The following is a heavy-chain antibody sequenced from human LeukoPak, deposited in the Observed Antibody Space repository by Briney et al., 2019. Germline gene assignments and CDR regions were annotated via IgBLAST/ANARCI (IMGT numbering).Heavy chain of an antibody. J-gene: IGHJ4*02. D-gene: IGHD3-22*01. Sequence: ASVKVSCKASGYTFTGYYMHWVRQAPGQGLEWMGWISAYNGNTNYAQKLQGRVTMTTDTSTSTAYMELRSLRSDDTAVYYCARGGDYYDSSGYFHFDYWGQGTLVTVSS. CDR1: GYTFTGYY. V-gene: IGHV1-18*04. CDR2: ISAYNGNT. CDR3: ARGGDYYDSSGYFHFDY.